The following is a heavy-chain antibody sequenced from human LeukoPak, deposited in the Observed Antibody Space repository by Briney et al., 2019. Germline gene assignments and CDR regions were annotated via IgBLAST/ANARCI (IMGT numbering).Heavy chain of an antibody. CDR1: GGSFSGYY. D-gene: IGHD2-2*01. CDR3: ASFPFYCSSTSCYETRLGDY. Sequence: TSSETLSLTCAVYGGSFSGYYWSWIRQPPGKGLEWIGEINHSGSTNYNPSLKSRVTISVDTSKNQFSLKLSSVTAADTAVYYCASFPFYCSSTSCYETRLGDYWGQGTLVTVSS. J-gene: IGHJ4*02. CDR2: INHSGST. V-gene: IGHV4-34*01.